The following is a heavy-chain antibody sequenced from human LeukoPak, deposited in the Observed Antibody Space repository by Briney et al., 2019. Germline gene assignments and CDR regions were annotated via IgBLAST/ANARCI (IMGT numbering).Heavy chain of an antibody. CDR1: GGSISSYY. V-gene: IGHV4-4*07. CDR3: ARVGEKWELLRRHYYYYMDV. J-gene: IGHJ6*03. CDR2: IYTSGST. Sequence: SETLSLTCTVSGGSISSYYWSWIRQPAGKGLEWIGRIYTSGSTNYNPSLKSRVTMSVDTSKNQFSLKLSSVTAADTAVYYCARVGEKWELLRRHYYYYMDVWGKGTTVTISS. D-gene: IGHD1-26*01.